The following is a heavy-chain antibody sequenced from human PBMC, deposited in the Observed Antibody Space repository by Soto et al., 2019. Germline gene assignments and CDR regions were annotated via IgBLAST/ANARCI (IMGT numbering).Heavy chain of an antibody. V-gene: IGHV4-31*03. Sequence: PSETLSLTCTVSGGSISSGGYYWSWIRQHPGKGLEWIGYIYYSGSTYYNPSLKSRVTISVDTSKNQFSLKLSSVTAADTAVYYCARLGEIEWELQSSCFDYWGQGTLVTVSS. CDR1: GGSISSGGYY. J-gene: IGHJ4*02. CDR3: ARLGEIEWELQSSCFDY. D-gene: IGHD1-26*01. CDR2: IYYSGST.